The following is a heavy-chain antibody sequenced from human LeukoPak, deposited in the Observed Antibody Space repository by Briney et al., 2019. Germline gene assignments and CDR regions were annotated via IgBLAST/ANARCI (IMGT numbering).Heavy chain of an antibody. D-gene: IGHD2-2*01. Sequence: SETLSLTCAVYGGSFSGYYWSWIRQPPGRGLEWIAYIHYSGGTNYNPSLKSRVTISLDTSKNQVSLMLTSVTAADTAVYYCARDSCSSTSCRKKFDNWGQGTLVTVSS. CDR3: ARDSCSSTSCRKKFDN. CDR1: GGSFSGYY. CDR2: IHYSGGT. J-gene: IGHJ4*02. V-gene: IGHV4-34*01.